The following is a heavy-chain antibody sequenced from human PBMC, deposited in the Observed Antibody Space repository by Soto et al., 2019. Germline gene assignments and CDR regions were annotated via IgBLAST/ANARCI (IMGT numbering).Heavy chain of an antibody. CDR2: IYYSGST. Sequence: QVQLQESGPGLVKPSETLSLTCTVSGGSISSYYWSWIRQPPGKGLEWIGYIYYSGSTNYNPSHKSRVTISVDTSKNQFSLKLRSVTAAATAVYYCAREGVSSSWYNYYGMDVWGQGTTVTVSS. V-gene: IGHV4-59*01. CDR3: AREGVSSSWYNYYGMDV. J-gene: IGHJ6*02. CDR1: GGSISSYY. D-gene: IGHD6-13*01.